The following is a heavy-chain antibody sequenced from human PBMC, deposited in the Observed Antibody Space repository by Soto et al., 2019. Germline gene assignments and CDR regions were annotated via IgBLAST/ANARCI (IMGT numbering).Heavy chain of an antibody. V-gene: IGHV4-39*01. CDR3: AVVSPFDY. J-gene: IGHJ4*02. Sequence: SETLSLTCAVSGGSISSSNWWSWVRQPPGKGLEWIGSIYYSGSTYYNPSLKSRVTISVDTSKNQFSLKLSSVTAADTAVYYCAVVSPFDYWGQGTLVTVSS. CDR2: IYYSGST. D-gene: IGHD3-22*01. CDR1: GGSISSSNW.